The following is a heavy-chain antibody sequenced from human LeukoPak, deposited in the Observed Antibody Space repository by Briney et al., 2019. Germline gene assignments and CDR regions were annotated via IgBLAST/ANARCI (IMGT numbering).Heavy chain of an antibody. D-gene: IGHD1-7*01. V-gene: IGHV4-39*07. CDR2: IYYSGST. CDR3: ARGALPWGTVWY. Sequence: PSETLSLTCTVSGGSISSSSYYWGWIRQPPGKGLEWIGSIYYSGSTYYNPSLKSRVTISVDTSKNQFSLKLSSVTAADTAVYYCARGALPWGTVWYWGQGTLVTVSS. J-gene: IGHJ4*02. CDR1: GGSISSSSYY.